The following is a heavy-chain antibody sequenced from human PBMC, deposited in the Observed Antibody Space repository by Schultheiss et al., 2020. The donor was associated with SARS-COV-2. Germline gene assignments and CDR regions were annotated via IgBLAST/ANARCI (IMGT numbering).Heavy chain of an antibody. Sequence: SQTLSLTCTVSGGSISSYYWSWIRQPPGKGLEWIGEINHSGSTNYNPSLKSRVTISVDTSKNQFSLKLSSVTAADTALYYCAKARCSSTSCYPPGMDVWGQGTTVTVSS. J-gene: IGHJ6*02. D-gene: IGHD2-2*01. V-gene: IGHV4-34*01. CDR2: INHSGST. CDR1: GGSISSYY. CDR3: AKARCSSTSCYPPGMDV.